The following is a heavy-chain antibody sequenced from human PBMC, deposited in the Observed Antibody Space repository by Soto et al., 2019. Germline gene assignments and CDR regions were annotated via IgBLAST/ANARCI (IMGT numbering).Heavy chain of an antibody. CDR3: AKDMNGGSGWWYYFDY. J-gene: IGHJ4*02. CDR1: GFTFSSYA. D-gene: IGHD6-19*01. Sequence: EVQLLESGGGLVQPGGSLRLSCAASGFTFSSYAMSWVRQAPGNGLEWVSAISDSGAGTYYADSVKGRFTISRDNSKNTLYLQMNSLRAEDTAVYYCAKDMNGGSGWWYYFDYWGQGTLVTVSS. CDR2: ISDSGAGT. V-gene: IGHV3-23*01.